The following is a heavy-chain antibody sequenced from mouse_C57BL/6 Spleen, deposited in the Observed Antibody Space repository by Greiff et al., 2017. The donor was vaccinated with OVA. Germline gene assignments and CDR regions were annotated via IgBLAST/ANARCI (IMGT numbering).Heavy chain of an antibody. V-gene: IGHV1-55*01. CDR1: GYTFTSYW. Sequence: QVQLQQPGAELVKPGASVKMSCKASGYTFTSYWITWVKQRPGQGLEWIGDIYPGSGSTNYNEKFKSKATLTVDTSSSTAYMQLSSLTSEDSAVYYCARKDLYDGYYDYAMDYWGQGTSVTVSS. CDR2: IYPGSGST. CDR3: ARKDLYDGYYDYAMDY. D-gene: IGHD2-3*01. J-gene: IGHJ4*01.